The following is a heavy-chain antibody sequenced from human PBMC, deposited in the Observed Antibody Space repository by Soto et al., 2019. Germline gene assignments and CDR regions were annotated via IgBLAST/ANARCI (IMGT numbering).Heavy chain of an antibody. V-gene: IGHV4-34*01. D-gene: IGHD3-10*01. CDR1: GGSFSGYY. J-gene: IGHJ3*02. Sequence: QVQLQQWGAGLLKPSETLSLTCAVYGGSFSGYYWSWIRQPPGKGLEWIGEINHSGSTNYNPSLKSRVTISVDTSKNQFSLKLSSVTAADTAVYYSARGTWVRSAFDIWGQGTMVTVSS. CDR2: INHSGST. CDR3: ARGTWVRSAFDI.